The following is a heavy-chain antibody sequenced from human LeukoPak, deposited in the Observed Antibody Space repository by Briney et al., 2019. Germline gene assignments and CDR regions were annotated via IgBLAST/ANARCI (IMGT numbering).Heavy chain of an antibody. J-gene: IGHJ4*02. D-gene: IGHD1-1*01. CDR1: GFTFSSYA. Sequence: PGGSLRLSCAASGFTFSSYARNWVRQAPGKGLEWVSSISGSGGTTYTADSVKGRFTVSRDNSKNTLYLQMNSLRAEDTAVYYCAKGDLGFGNYYFDYWGQGTLVTVSS. CDR2: ISGSGGTT. CDR3: AKGDLGFGNYYFDY. V-gene: IGHV3-23*01.